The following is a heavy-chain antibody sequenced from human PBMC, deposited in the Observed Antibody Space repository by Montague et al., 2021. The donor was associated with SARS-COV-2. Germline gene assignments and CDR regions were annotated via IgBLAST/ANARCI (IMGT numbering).Heavy chain of an antibody. D-gene: IGHD2-15*01. Sequence: CAISGDSVFSNTATWNWIRQSPSRGLEWLGRTYYRSKWYHDYAMSLKSRITINPDTSKNQFSLQLSSVAPEDTAVFYCARTTTRMLYPENAFDIWGQGTMVTVSS. CDR1: GDSVFSNTAT. CDR2: TYYRSKWYH. J-gene: IGHJ3*02. V-gene: IGHV6-1*01. CDR3: ARTTTRMLYPENAFDI.